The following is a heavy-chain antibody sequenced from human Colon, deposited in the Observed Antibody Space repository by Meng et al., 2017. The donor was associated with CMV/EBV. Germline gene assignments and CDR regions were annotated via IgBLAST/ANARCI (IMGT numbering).Heavy chain of an antibody. V-gene: IGHV3-30*02. CDR1: GFTFVTYG. CDR2: IEHGGSDE. Sequence: GESLKISCAASGFTFVTYGMHWVRQAPGKGLEWVAFIEHGGSDEYYAGSVKGRFTISRDNSKNTLYLQMTSLRAEDTAVYYCAITVFGLIGAHHGMDVWGQGTTVTVSS. CDR3: AITVFGLIGAHHGMDV. J-gene: IGHJ6*02. D-gene: IGHD3/OR15-3a*01.